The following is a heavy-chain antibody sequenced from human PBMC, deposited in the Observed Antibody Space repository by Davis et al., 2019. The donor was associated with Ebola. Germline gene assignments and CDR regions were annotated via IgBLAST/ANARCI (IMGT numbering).Heavy chain of an antibody. CDR2: LSCDGSNK. CDR1: GFTFSSYG. Sequence: GGSLRLSCAASGFTFSSYGMPWVRQAPGKGLEWVAVLSCDGSNKYYADSVKGRFTIYRDNSKNTLYLQMNSLRAEDTAVYYCAKGLAEAGFRYYYYGMDVWGQGTTVTVSS. V-gene: IGHV3-30*18. J-gene: IGHJ6*02. CDR3: AKGLAEAGFRYYYYGMDV. D-gene: IGHD6-13*01.